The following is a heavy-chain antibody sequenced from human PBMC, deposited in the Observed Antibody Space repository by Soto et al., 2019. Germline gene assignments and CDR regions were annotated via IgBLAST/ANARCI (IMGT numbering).Heavy chain of an antibody. Sequence: GSGPTLVNPTETLTLTCTASGSSPTTGKMGLGWIRQPPGKALEWLAPIFSDNERSYSTSLQGRLTISKDTSGSQVVLSMTNVDPVDTATYYCARMNVDSYQFYYAMDVWGQGTTVTVSS. D-gene: IGHD4-17*01. CDR2: IFSDNER. V-gene: IGHV2-26*01. CDR1: GSSPTTGKMG. J-gene: IGHJ6*02. CDR3: ARMNVDSYQFYYAMDV.